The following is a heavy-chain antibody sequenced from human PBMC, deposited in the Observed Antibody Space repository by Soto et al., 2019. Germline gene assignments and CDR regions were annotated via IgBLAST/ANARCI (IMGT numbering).Heavy chain of an antibody. J-gene: IGHJ5*02. D-gene: IGHD3-3*01. CDR1: GGSISSGDYY. Sequence: QVQLQESGPGLVKPSQTLSLTCTVSGGSISSGDYYWSWIRQHPGKGLEWIEYIYYSGSTYYNPSLKSRVTISVDTSKNQFSLKLNSVTAADTAVYYCARWWSGSRQGFDPWGQGTLVTVSS. CDR3: ARWWSGSRQGFDP. V-gene: IGHV4-31*03. CDR2: IYYSGST.